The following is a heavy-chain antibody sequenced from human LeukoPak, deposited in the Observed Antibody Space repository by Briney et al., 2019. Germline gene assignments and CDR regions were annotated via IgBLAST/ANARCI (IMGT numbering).Heavy chain of an antibody. CDR1: GYTFTSYG. D-gene: IGHD3-22*01. V-gene: IGHV1-18*01. Sequence: ASVKVSCKASGYTFTSYGISWVRQAPGQGLEWMGWISAYNGNSDYAQKLQGRVTMTTDTSTSTAYMELRSLRSDDTAVYYCARETNDYYDSSEFDYWGQGTLVTVSS. CDR3: ARETNDYYDSSEFDY. J-gene: IGHJ4*02. CDR2: ISAYNGNS.